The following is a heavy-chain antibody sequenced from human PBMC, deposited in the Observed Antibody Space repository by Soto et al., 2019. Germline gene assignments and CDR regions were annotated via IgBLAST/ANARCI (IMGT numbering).Heavy chain of an antibody. CDR2: ITTSGAYI. Sequence: EVQLVESGGGLVKPGGSLRLSCAASGFTFNTYDMNWVRQAPGKGLEWVSSITTSGAYIYYADSLKGRITISRDNANNTLFLQVNSLRAEDTAVYYCVRSGTARLLRHSWFDTWGQGTLVTVSS. D-gene: IGHD2-21*01. J-gene: IGHJ5*02. V-gene: IGHV3-21*01. CDR1: GFTFNTYD. CDR3: VRSGTARLLRHSWFDT.